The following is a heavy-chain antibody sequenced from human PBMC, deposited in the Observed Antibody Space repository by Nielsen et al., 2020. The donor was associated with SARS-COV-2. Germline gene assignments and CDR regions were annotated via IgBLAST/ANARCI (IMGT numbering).Heavy chain of an antibody. CDR2: IWSDGSSG. CDR1: GFTFSSYG. CDR3: ARRGDFYSYYSSYFPY. Sequence: GESLKISCAASGFTFSSYGMHWVRQAPGKGLEWVALIWSDGSSGYYADSVKGRFTVSRDNSRNTVFLQMDSLTTEDTATYYCARRGDFYSYYSSYFPYWGQGTLVTVSS. D-gene: IGHD3-10*01. V-gene: IGHV3-33*08. J-gene: IGHJ4*02.